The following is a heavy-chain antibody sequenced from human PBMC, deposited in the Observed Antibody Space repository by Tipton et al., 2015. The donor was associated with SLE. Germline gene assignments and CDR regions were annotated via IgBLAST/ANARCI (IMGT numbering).Heavy chain of an antibody. CDR3: ATLGSGSYEYDY. CDR1: GGSFSGYY. D-gene: IGHD1-26*01. J-gene: IGHJ4*02. V-gene: IGHV4-34*01. Sequence: LRLSCAVYGGSFSGYYWSWIRQPPGKGLEWIGEINHSGSTNYNPSLKSRVTISVDTPKNQFSLKLSSVTAADTAVYYCATLGSGSYEYDYWGQGTLVTVSS. CDR2: INHSGST.